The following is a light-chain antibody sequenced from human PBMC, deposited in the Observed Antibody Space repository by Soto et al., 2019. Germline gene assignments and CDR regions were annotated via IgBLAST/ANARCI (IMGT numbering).Light chain of an antibody. CDR2: SNN. CDR3: AAWDDSLNGPV. V-gene: IGLV1-44*01. CDR1: SSNIGSNT. J-gene: IGLJ1*01. Sequence: QLVLTQPPSASGTPGQRVTISCSGSSSNIGSNTVNWYQQLPGTAPKLLIYSNNQRPSGVPDRFSGSKSGTSASLAISGLQSEDEAEYYCAAWDDSLNGPVFGTGTKVTVL.